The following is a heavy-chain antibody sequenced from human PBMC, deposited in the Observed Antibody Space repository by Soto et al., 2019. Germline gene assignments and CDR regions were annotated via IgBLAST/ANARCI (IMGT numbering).Heavy chain of an antibody. D-gene: IGHD3-16*01. J-gene: IGHJ6*03. V-gene: IGHV4-59*11. CDR2: IYRSGST. Sequence: SETLSLTCTVSGDSIRNQYWSWIRRPPGKGLEWIGYIYRSGSTKYNPSLESRLTISGHTSKNQFSLKLTSVTAADTAVYYCARTLDYGHMDVWGKGTTVTAP. CDR1: GDSIRNQY. CDR3: ARTLDYGHMDV.